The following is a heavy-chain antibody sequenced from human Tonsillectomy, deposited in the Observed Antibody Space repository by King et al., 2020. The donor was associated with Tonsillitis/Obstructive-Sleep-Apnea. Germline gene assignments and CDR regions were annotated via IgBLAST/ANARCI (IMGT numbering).Heavy chain of an antibody. CDR2: IYGSGST. V-gene: IGHV4-59*01. CDR3: ARNPLYCHDGTCYSGNWFDP. J-gene: IGHJ5*02. D-gene: IGHD2-15*01. Sequence: VQLQESGPGLVKPSETLSLNCSVSGASITSYYWSWIRQTPGKGLEGIVYIYGSGSTKYSPSLRCRVTISLDTSKSQLSLRLMSVTPADTAVYFCARNPLYCHDGTCYSGNWFDPWGQGSLVTVSS. CDR1: GASITSYY.